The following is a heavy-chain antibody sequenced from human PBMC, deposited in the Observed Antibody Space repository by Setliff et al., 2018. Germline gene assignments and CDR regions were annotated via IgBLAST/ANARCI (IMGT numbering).Heavy chain of an antibody. CDR3: ARDTRDKFDTSGYYLSFDS. CDR1: GGTFRSDG. J-gene: IGHJ4*02. D-gene: IGHD3-22*01. Sequence: ASVKVSCKASGGTFRSDGFNWVRQAPGQGLEWMGRVISVFRTANYAQKFQGRVTISADESTRTAYMELSSLRFEDTALYYCARDTRDKFDTSGYYLSFDSWGQGTLVTVS. V-gene: IGHV1-69*13. CDR2: VISVFRTA.